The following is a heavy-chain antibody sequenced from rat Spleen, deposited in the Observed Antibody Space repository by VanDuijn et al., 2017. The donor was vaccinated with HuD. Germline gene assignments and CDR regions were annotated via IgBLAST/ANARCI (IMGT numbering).Heavy chain of an antibody. Sequence: VQLKESGPGLVQPSQTLSLTCTVSGFSLTSYTLSWVRQAPKKGLEWVATISSSGSRNYYSDSVKGRFTISRDNAKSTLYLQMDSLRSEDTATYYCARGVMDAWGQGTLVTVSS. D-gene: IGHD4-4*01. V-gene: IGHV5-7*01. J-gene: IGHJ3*01. CDR3: ARGVMDA. CDR1: GFSLTSYT. CDR2: ISSSGSRN.